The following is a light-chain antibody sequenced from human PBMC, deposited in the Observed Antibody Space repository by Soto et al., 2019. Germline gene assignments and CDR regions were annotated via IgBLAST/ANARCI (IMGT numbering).Light chain of an antibody. CDR2: GAS. J-gene: IGKJ1*01. CDR1: QSISNN. Sequence: EIVMTQSPATLSVSPGERATLSCRASQSISNNLAWYHQRPGQAPRLLIYGASTRATGIPARFSGSGSGTEFTLTISSLQSENFAVYYCQQYNNWWTFGQGTRVEIK. CDR3: QQYNNWWT. V-gene: IGKV3-15*01.